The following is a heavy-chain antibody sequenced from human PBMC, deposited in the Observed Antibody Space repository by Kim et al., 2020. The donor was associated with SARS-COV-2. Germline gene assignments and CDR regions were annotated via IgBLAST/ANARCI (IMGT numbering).Heavy chain of an antibody. D-gene: IGHD5-12*01. CDR3: VGGAGWLPDY. CDR2: GST. Sequence: GSTKSNPPLHSRVTISLDTSKNQFPLKLSPATAADTAVYYCVGGAGWLPDYWGQGTLVTVSS. V-gene: IGHV4-59*09. J-gene: IGHJ4*02.